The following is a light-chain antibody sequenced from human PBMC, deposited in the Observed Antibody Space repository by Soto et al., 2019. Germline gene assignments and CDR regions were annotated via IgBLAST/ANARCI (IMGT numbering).Light chain of an antibody. V-gene: IGKV3-11*01. J-gene: IGKJ4*01. CDR1: QSVSSN. CDR3: QQRSTRPLT. Sequence: EIALTQSPATLSLSPGERATLSCRASQSVSSNLAWYQQKPGQAPRLLVYDASNRATGIPARFSGSGSGTDFTLTISSLEPEDFAVYYCQQRSTRPLTFGGGTKVEIK. CDR2: DAS.